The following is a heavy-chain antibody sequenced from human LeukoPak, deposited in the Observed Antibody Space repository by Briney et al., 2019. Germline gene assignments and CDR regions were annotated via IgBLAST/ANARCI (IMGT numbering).Heavy chain of an antibody. CDR3: ARASGYSSSWLIY. J-gene: IGHJ4*02. Sequence: SETLSLTCAVYGGSFSGHYWSWIRQPPGKGLEWIGETNHSGSTNYNPSLKSRVTISVDTSKNQFSLKLSSVTAADTAVYYCARASGYSSSWLIYWGQGTLVTVSS. D-gene: IGHD6-13*01. CDR2: TNHSGST. V-gene: IGHV4-34*01. CDR1: GGSFSGHY.